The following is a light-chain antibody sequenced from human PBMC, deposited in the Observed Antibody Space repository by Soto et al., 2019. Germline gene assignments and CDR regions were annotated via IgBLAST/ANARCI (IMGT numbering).Light chain of an antibody. CDR3: QHYNSLPPFT. J-gene: IGKJ3*01. CDR2: GAS. CDR1: EDIRTS. V-gene: IGKV1-33*01. Sequence: DIQMTQSPSSLSASVGARVSITCQASEDIRTSLSWFQHKPGRAPKLLIYGASYLEKGVPSRFRGSGSETDFTLTISSMQPEDIATYYCQHYNSLPPFTFGPGTIVDVK.